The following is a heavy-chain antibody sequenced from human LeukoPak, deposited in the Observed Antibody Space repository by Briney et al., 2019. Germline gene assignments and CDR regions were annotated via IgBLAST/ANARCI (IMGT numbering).Heavy chain of an antibody. V-gene: IGHV1-18*04. D-gene: IGHD3-9*01. Sequence: ASVKVSCKASGYTFTSYGISWVRQAPGQGLEWMGWISAYNGNTNYAQKLQARVTMTTDTSTSTAYMELRSLRSDDTAVYYCARDLYDYDILTGYYEFDYWGQGTLVTVSS. J-gene: IGHJ4*02. CDR3: ARDLYDYDILTGYYEFDY. CDR1: GYTFTSYG. CDR2: ISAYNGNT.